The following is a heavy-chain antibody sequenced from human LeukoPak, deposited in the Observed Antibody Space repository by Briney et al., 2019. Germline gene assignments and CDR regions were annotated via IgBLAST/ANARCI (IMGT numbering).Heavy chain of an antibody. CDR3: ARYCSSTSCFFDAFDI. CDR2: IYYSGCA. CDR1: SGSISGGDYY. J-gene: IGHJ3*02. D-gene: IGHD2-2*01. Sequence: SETLSLTCTVYSGSISGGDYYWSWLRQPPGKVLEWIGYIYYSGCAYYHPSIKSRVTISVDTSKNQFSLKLSSVTAADTAVYYCARYCSSTSCFFDAFDIWGQGTVVTVSS. V-gene: IGHV4-30-4*08.